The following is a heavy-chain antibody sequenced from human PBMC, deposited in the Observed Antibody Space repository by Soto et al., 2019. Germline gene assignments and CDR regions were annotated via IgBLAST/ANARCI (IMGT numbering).Heavy chain of an antibody. CDR1: GFTFSSYA. D-gene: IGHD3-3*01. CDR3: ARQYYDFWSGYPHGMDV. J-gene: IGHJ6*02. CDR2: ISGSGGST. V-gene: IGHV3-23*01. Sequence: PGGSLRLSCAASGFTFSSYAMSWVRQAPGKGLEWVSAISGSGGSTYYADSVKGRFTISRDNSKNTLYLQMNSLRAEDTAVYYCARQYYDFWSGYPHGMDVWGQGTTVTVSS.